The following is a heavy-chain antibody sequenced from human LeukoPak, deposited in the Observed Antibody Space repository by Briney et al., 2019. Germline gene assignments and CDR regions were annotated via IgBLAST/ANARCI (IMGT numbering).Heavy chain of an antibody. Sequence: SETLSLTCTVSGDSISRSSYYWGWIRQPPGKGLEWIGDVYFSGDTKYNPSLQSRVTISLDTSQNQFSLRLRSVTAADTAVYYCARDPSHHSGTFDIWGQGTMVTVSS. CDR3: ARDPSHHSGTFDI. CDR1: GDSISRSSYY. D-gene: IGHD2-15*01. CDR2: VYFSGDT. V-gene: IGHV4-39*07. J-gene: IGHJ3*02.